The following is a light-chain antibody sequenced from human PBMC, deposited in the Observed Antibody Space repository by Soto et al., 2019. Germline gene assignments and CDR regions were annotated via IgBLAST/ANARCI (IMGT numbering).Light chain of an antibody. J-gene: IGLJ2*01. CDR3: SSYTDINTVI. Sequence: QFVLTQPASVSGSPGQSITISCAGTTSDVGAYDYVSWYQQQPGKAPKLMIYEVSNRPSGVSNRFSGSKSGNSASLSISGLQAEDEAEYYCSSYTDINTVIFGGGTKLTVL. V-gene: IGLV2-14*01. CDR1: TSDVGAYDY. CDR2: EVS.